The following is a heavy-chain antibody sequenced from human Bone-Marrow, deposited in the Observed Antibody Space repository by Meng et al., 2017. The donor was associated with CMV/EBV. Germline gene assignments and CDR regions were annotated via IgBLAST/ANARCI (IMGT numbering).Heavy chain of an antibody. V-gene: IGHV1-2*02. D-gene: IGHD3-3*01. CDR3: ARDIGSYDFWSAYLGAFDF. J-gene: IGHJ3*01. CDR1: GYTFTGYY. Sequence: ASVKVSCKASGYTFTGYYVHWVRQAPGQGLEWMGWINPNSGGTNYAQKFQGRVTMTRDTSISTAYMELSRLRLDDTAVYYCARDIGSYDFWSAYLGAFDFWGQGTVVTVSS. CDR2: INPNSGGT.